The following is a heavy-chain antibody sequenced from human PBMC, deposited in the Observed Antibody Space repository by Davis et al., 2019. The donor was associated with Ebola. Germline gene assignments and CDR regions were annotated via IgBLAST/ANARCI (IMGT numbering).Heavy chain of an antibody. D-gene: IGHD1-26*01. CDR1: GFVFSNYV. Sequence: GESLKISCAASGFVFSNYVMSWVRQAPGKGLEWVSTLGTSADTYYADSVKGRFTISRDTSKNTLYLQMNSLRVEDTAMYYCARQFSESYGDAFDIWGQGTMVTVSS. V-gene: IGHV3-66*04. CDR3: ARQFSESYGDAFDI. CDR2: LGTSADT. J-gene: IGHJ3*02.